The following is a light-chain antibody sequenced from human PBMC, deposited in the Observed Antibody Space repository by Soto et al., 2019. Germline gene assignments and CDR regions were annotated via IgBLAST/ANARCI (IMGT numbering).Light chain of an antibody. CDR2: EGS. J-gene: IGLJ2*01. Sequence: QSALTQPASVSGSPGQSITISCTGTSSDVGSYNLVSWYQQHPGKAPKLMIYEGSKRPSGVSNRFSGSKSGNTASLTTSGLQAEDEADYYCCSYAGSSTSVFGGGTQLTVL. CDR3: CSYAGSSTSV. CDR1: SSDVGSYNL. V-gene: IGLV2-23*01.